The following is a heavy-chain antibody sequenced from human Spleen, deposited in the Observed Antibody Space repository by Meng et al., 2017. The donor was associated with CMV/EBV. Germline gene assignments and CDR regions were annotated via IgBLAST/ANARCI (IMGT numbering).Heavy chain of an antibody. CDR1: GFTLSTYN. J-gene: IGHJ6*02. CDR2: ISGSGGET. Sequence: GESLKISCAASGFTLSTYNTHWVRQAPGKGLEWVALISGSGGETYYANSVKGRLTISRDNSKNTVFLQVSSLRVEDTAIYYCARSPDLYCSSSSCYTLSGVVYYYGMDVWGQGTTVTVSS. CDR3: ARSPDLYCSSSSCYTLSGVVYYYGMDV. V-gene: IGHV3-23*01. D-gene: IGHD2-2*02.